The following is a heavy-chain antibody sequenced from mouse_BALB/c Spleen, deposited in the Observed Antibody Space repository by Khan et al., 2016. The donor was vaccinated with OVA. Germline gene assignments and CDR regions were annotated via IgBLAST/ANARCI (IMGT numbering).Heavy chain of an antibody. Sequence: QVQLQQSGAELAKPGASVKMSCTASGYTFTSYWMHWIKQRPGQGLEWIGYINPTSGYTDYNQKFKDKATLPADKSSSTAYMQLRSLTYDDSTVYYCARDRFDYWGQGTALTVSS. J-gene: IGHJ2*01. CDR1: GYTFTSYW. CDR2: INPTSGYT. CDR3: ARDRFDY. V-gene: IGHV1-7*01.